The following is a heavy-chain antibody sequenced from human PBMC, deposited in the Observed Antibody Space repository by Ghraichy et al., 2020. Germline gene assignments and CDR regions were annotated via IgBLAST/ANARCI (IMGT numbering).Heavy chain of an antibody. J-gene: IGHJ6*02. V-gene: IGHV3-23*01. Sequence: GGSLRLSCAASGFTFSSYAMSWVRQAPGKGLEWVSAISGSGGSTYYADSVKGRFTISRDNSKNTLYLQMNSLRAEDTAVYYCAKDFPDYDFWSGYYRLGMDVWGQGTTVTVSS. CDR3: AKDFPDYDFWSGYYRLGMDV. CDR2: ISGSGGST. CDR1: GFTFSSYA. D-gene: IGHD3-3*01.